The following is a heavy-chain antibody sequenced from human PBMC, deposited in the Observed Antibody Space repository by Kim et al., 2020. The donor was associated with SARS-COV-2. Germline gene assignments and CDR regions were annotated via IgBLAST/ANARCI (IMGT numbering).Heavy chain of an antibody. CDR2: IYYSGST. D-gene: IGHD6-19*01. Sequence: ETLSLTCTVSGGSISSSSYYWGWIRQPPGKGLEWIGSIYYSGSTYYNPSLKSRVTISVDTSKNQFSLKLSSVTAADTAVYYCARRLGGWRNYGMDVWGQGTTVTVSS. J-gene: IGHJ6*02. V-gene: IGHV4-39*01. CDR3: ARRLGGWRNYGMDV. CDR1: GGSISSSSYY.